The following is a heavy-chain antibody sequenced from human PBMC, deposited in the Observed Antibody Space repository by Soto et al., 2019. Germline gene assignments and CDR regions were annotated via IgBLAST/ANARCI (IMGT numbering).Heavy chain of an antibody. CDR1: GGSMRNYF. J-gene: IGHJ4*02. V-gene: IGHV4-59*01. CDR3: AAGEASSRNLAPYYLDF. D-gene: IGHD6-13*01. Sequence: SETLSLTCTASGGSMRNYFWTWIRQPPGKGLEWIGYIHYSGTTSFFPSYNPSLRSRVTISEDTSKNQFSLKLLSVTTADTAVYFCAAGEASSRNLAPYYLDFWGQGTLVTVSS. CDR2: IHYSGTT.